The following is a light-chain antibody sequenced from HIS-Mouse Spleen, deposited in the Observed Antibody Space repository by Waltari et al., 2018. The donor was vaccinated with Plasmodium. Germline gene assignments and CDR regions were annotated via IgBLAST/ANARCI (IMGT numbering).Light chain of an antibody. CDR2: DVS. CDR1: SSDVGGYNY. CDR3: CSYAGSYTYV. J-gene: IGLJ1*01. V-gene: IGLV2-11*01. Sequence: QSALTQPRSVSGSPGQSVTISCTGTSSDVGGYNYVSWYQQHLGKAPKLMIYDVSKRPSGFPDRFSGSKPGNTASLTISGLQAEDEADYYCCSYAGSYTYVFGTGTKVTVL.